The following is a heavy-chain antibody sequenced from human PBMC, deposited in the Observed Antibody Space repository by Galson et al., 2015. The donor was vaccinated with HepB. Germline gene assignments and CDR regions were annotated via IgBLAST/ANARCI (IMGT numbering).Heavy chain of an antibody. V-gene: IGHV1-8*02. CDR3: ASPGGYSYGEIDY. J-gene: IGHJ4*02. CDR1: GYTFTSYA. Sequence: SCKASGYTFTSYAMHWVRQAPGQGLEWMGWMNPNSGNTGYAQKFQGRVTMTRNTSISTAYMELSSLRSEDTAVYYCASPGGYSYGEIDYWGQGTLVTVSS. D-gene: IGHD5-18*01. CDR2: MNPNSGNT.